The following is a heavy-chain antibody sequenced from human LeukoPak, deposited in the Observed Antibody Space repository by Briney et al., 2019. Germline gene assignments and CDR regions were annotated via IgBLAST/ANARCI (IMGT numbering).Heavy chain of an antibody. D-gene: IGHD1-26*01. V-gene: IGHV3-30*18. J-gene: IGHJ4*02. CDR2: ISYDGSNK. CDR3: AKDGGWELLSHFDY. CDR1: GFTFSSYG. Sequence: GRSLRLSCAASGFTFSSYGMHWVRQAPGKGLEWVAVISYDGSNKYYADSVKGRFTISRDNSKNTLYLQMNSLRAEDTAVYYCAKDGGWELLSHFDYWGQGTLVTVSS.